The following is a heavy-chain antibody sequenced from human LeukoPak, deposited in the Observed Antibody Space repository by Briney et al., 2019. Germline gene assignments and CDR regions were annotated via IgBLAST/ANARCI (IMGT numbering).Heavy chain of an antibody. Sequence: GGSLRLSCAASGFTFSSYAMSWVRQAPGKGLEWVSAISGSGGSTYYADSVKGRFTISRGNSKNTLYLQMNSLRAEDTAVYYCAKDTLSARVRGVIDYWGQGTLVTVSS. CDR1: GFTFSSYA. V-gene: IGHV3-23*01. CDR2: ISGSGGST. J-gene: IGHJ4*02. D-gene: IGHD3-10*01. CDR3: AKDTLSARVRGVIDY.